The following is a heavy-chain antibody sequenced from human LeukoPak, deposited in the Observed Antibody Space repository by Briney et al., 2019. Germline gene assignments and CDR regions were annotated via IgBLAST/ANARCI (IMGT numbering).Heavy chain of an antibody. V-gene: IGHV3-33*01. CDR1: GFTFSSYG. CDR2: IWYDGSNK. J-gene: IGHJ4*02. CDR3: ARGRDSNYAYYFDY. D-gene: IGHD4-11*01. Sequence: GRSLRLSSAASGFTFSSYGMHWVRQAPGKGLEWVAVIWYDGSNKYYADSVKGRFTISRDNSKNTLYLQMNSLRAEDTAVYYCARGRDSNYAYYFDYWGQGTLVTVSS.